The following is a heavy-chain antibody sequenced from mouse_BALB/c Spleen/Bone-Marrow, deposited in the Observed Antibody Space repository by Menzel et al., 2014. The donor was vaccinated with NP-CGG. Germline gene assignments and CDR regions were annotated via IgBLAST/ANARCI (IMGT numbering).Heavy chain of an antibody. Sequence: QVQLQQSGAELVKPGTSVKLSCKASGYNFTSYWINWVKLRPGQGLEWIGDIYPGSGSTNCNEKFKSKATLTVDTSSSTAYMQLSSLASEDSALYYCARFSQLGLLAYWGQGTLVTVSA. CDR2: IYPGSGST. V-gene: IGHV1-55*01. CDR1: GYNFTSYW. J-gene: IGHJ3*01. CDR3: ARFSQLGLLAY. D-gene: IGHD3-1*01.